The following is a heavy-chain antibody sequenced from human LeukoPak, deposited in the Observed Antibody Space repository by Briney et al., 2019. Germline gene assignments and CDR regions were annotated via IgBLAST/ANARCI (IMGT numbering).Heavy chain of an antibody. CDR2: ISSSSSTI. Sequence: GGSLRLSCAASGFTFSSYAMNWVRQAPGKGLEWVSYISSSSSTIYYADSVKGRFTISRDNAKNSLYLQMNSLRDEDTAVYYCARVQPPPTVVTPRYYYYGMDVWGQGTTVTVSS. V-gene: IGHV3-48*02. CDR3: ARVQPPPTVVTPRYYYYGMDV. J-gene: IGHJ6*02. D-gene: IGHD4-23*01. CDR1: GFTFSSYA.